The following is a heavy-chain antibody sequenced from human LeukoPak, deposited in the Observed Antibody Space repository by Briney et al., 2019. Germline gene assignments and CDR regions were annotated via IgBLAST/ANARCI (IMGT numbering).Heavy chain of an antibody. D-gene: IGHD3-3*01. CDR3: ARLRAPFLDY. J-gene: IGHJ4*02. CDR2: IYYSVTT. Sequence: SETLSLTCSVSGNSISSYYWSWMRQPPGKGREGIGYIYYSVTTNYNPSLKSRVTISVDKSKNNFSLNLSSVTAADTAVYYCARLRAPFLDYWGQGMLVTVSS. V-gene: IGHV4-59*08. CDR1: GNSISSYY.